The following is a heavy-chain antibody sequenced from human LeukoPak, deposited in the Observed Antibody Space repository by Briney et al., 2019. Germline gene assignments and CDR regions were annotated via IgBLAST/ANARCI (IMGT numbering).Heavy chain of an antibody. V-gene: IGHV3-23*01. Sequence: PGGSLRLSCAASGFTFSRTAMSWVRQAPGKGLEWVATISGSGVGTYYAASVKGRLNISRDNSKNTLYLQMNSLRTEDTAMYYYAKDANYLRSGSFFIPFDYWGQGTLVSVYS. CDR3: AKDANYLRSGSFFIPFDY. CDR1: GFTFSRTA. D-gene: IGHD4/OR15-4a*01. J-gene: IGHJ4*02. CDR2: ISGSGVGT.